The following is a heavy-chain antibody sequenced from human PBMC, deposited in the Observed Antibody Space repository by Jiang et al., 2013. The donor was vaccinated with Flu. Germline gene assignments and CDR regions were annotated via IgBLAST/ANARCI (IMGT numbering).Heavy chain of an antibody. Sequence: LLKPSETLSLTCTVSGGSISSHYWNWIRQPPGKGLEWIGYIYYSGDTNYNSSLKSRVTISLGTSKNQFSLKLTSVTAADTAVYYCARARAPEVAANYFDFWGQGALVIVSS. CDR2: IYYSGDT. CDR1: GGSISSHY. CDR3: ARARAPEVAANYFDF. D-gene: IGHD6-13*01. J-gene: IGHJ4*02. V-gene: IGHV4-59*11.